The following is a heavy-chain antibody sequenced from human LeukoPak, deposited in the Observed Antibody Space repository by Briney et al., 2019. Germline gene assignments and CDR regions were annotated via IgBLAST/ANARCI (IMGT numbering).Heavy chain of an antibody. V-gene: IGHV3-48*03. D-gene: IGHD6-13*01. CDR2: ISSSDSTI. CDR3: ARVVRIPAAGPSFDY. Sequence: GGSLRLSCVASGFTFSSYEMNWVRQAPGKGLEWVSYISSSDSTIYYADSVKGRFTISRDNAKNSLYLQMSSLRAEGTAAYYCARVVRIPAAGPSFDYWGQGTLVTVSS. J-gene: IGHJ4*02. CDR1: GFTFSSYE.